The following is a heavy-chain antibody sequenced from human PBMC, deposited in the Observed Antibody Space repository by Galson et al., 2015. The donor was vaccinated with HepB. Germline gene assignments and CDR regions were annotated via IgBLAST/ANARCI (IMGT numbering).Heavy chain of an antibody. CDR3: ARARLMDYDILTGYYDAFDI. D-gene: IGHD3-9*01. Sequence: SLRLSCAASGFTFSSYSMNWVRRAPGKGLEWVSSISSSSSYIYYADSVKGRFTISRDNAKNSLYLQMNSLRAEDTAVYYCARARLMDYDILTGYYDAFDIWGQGTMVTVSS. J-gene: IGHJ3*02. CDR2: ISSSSSYI. CDR1: GFTFSSYS. V-gene: IGHV3-21*01.